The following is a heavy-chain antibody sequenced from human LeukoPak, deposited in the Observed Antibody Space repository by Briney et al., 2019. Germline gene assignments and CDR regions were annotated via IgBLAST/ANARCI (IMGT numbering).Heavy chain of an antibody. D-gene: IGHD1-26*01. J-gene: IGHJ3*02. Sequence: SETLSLTCSVSGGSISTYNYYWGWIRQPPGKGLEWIGSVYYTGSTYHNPSLKSRVTMSVDTSRNQFSLRLSSVTAADTAMYYCAREDSGISDDAFDIWGQGTMVTISS. CDR3: AREDSGISDDAFDI. V-gene: IGHV4-39*07. CDR2: VYYTGST. CDR1: GGSISTYNYY.